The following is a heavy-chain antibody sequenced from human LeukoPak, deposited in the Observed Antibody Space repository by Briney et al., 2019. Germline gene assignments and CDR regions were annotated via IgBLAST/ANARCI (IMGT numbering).Heavy chain of an antibody. V-gene: IGHV4-39*01. J-gene: IGHJ5*02. CDR1: GGSISSSSYY. Sequence: PSETLSLTCTVSGGSISSSSYYWGWIRQPPGKGLEWIGSIYYSGSTYYNPSLKSRVTISVDTSKKQFSLKLSSVTAADTAVYYCARWEYASSWFDPWGQGTLVTVSS. CDR2: IYYSGST. D-gene: IGHD6-6*01. CDR3: ARWEYASSWFDP.